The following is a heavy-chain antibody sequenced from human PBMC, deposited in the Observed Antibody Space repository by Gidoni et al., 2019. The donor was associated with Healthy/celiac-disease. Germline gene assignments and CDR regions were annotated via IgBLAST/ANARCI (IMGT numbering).Heavy chain of an antibody. CDR2: ISGSGVRT. CDR1: GFTFSSYA. Sequence: EVQLLESGGGLVQPGGSLRLSCAASGFTFSSYAMSWVRQAPGKGLEWGSAISGSGVRTYYADSVKGRFTISRDNSKNTLYLQMNSLRAEDTAVYYCAKDQGGHYYDSSGIFDYWGQGTLVTVSS. J-gene: IGHJ4*02. V-gene: IGHV3-23*01. CDR3: AKDQGGHYYDSSGIFDY. D-gene: IGHD3-22*01.